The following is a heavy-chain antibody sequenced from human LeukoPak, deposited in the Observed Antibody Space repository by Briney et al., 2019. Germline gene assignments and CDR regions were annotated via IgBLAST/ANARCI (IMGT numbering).Heavy chain of an antibody. D-gene: IGHD2-21*02. Sequence: SGTLSLTCAVSGGSISSSNWWSWVRQPPGKGLEWIGEIYHSGSTNYNPSLKSRVTISVDTSKNQFSLKLSSVTAADTAVYYCASLAYCGGDRPCAFDIWGQGTMVTVSS. CDR1: GGSISSSNW. CDR3: ASLAYCGGDRPCAFDI. CDR2: IYHSGST. V-gene: IGHV4-4*02. J-gene: IGHJ3*02.